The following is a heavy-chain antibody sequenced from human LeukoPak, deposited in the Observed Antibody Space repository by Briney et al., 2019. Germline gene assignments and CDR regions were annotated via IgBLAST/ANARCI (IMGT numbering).Heavy chain of an antibody. V-gene: IGHV4-30-4*01. CDR2: IYYSGST. J-gene: IGHJ6*02. CDR1: GGSISSGDYY. CDR3: ARHWGGYHYYGMDV. Sequence: SQTLSLTCTVSGGSISSGDYYWSWIRQPPGKGLEWIGYIYYSGSTNYNPSLKSRVTISVDTSKNQFSLKLSSVTAADTAVYYCARHWGGYHYYGMDVWGQGTTVTVSS. D-gene: IGHD3-3*01.